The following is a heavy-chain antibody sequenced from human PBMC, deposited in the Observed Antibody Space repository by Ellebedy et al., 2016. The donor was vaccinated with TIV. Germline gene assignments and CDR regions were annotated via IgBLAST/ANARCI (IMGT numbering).Heavy chain of an antibody. CDR1: GFTFSSYA. V-gene: IGHV3-23*01. J-gene: IGHJ3*02. CDR3: ARDHVGDGYNRAFDI. D-gene: IGHD5-24*01. Sequence: GESLKISCAASGFTFSSYALSWVRQAPGRGLEWVSSISGSSFNTYYADSVKGRFTISRDNSKTTLYLQMNSLRAEDTAVYYCARDHVGDGYNRAFDIWGQGTMVTVSS. CDR2: ISGSSFNT.